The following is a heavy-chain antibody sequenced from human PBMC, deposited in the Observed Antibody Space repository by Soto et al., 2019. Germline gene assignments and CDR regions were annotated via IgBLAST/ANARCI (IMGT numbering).Heavy chain of an antibody. Sequence: PSDTMSLTCTFYGASIISSSYYWGWIRQPPGKGLEWIGSIYYSGSTYYNPSLKSRVTISVDTSKNQFSLKLSSVTAADTAVYYCATTTTSGSYFDAFDIWGQGTMVT. CDR2: IYYSGST. CDR1: GASIISSSYY. D-gene: IGHD1-26*01. V-gene: IGHV4-39*01. J-gene: IGHJ3*02. CDR3: ATTTTSGSYFDAFDI.